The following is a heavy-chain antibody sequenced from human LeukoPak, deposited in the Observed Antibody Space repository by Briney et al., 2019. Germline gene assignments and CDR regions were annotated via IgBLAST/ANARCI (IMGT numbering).Heavy chain of an antibody. Sequence: SETLSLTCTVSGGSISSSSYYWGWIRQPPGKGLEWIGTINYSGSTYYNPSLKSRVTISVDTSKNQISLKLNSVTAADTAMYYCARHGDLVSPCQTWGAGALGTVSS. J-gene: IGHJ4*03. CDR3: ARHGDLVSPCQT. CDR2: INYSGST. CDR1: GGSISSSSYY. V-gene: IGHV4-39*01. D-gene: IGHD3-16*02.